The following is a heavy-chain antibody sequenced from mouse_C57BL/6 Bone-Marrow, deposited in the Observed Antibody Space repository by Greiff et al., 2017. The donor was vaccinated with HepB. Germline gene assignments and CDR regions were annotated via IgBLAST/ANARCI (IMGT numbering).Heavy chain of an antibody. Sequence: EAGGGLVQPKGSLKLSCAASGFTFNPYAMHWVRQAPGKGLEWVARIRSKSSNYATYYADSVKDSFTISRDDSQSMLYLQMNNLKTEDTAMYYCVWEGLPYYYGRRSYSFGCWAQGTTLTVSS. V-gene: IGHV10-3*01. CDR1: GFTFNPYA. D-gene: IGHD1-1*01. CDR2: IRSKSSNYAT. CDR3: VWEGLPYYYGRRSYSFGC. J-gene: IGHJ2*01.